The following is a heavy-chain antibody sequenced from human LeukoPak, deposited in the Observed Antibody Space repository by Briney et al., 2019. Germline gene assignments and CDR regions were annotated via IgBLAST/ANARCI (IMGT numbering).Heavy chain of an antibody. CDR1: GFTFSSYW. V-gene: IGHV3-64D*06. Sequence: GGSLRLSCAASGFTFSSYWMHWVRQAPGKGLEYVSAISSNGGSTYYADSVKGRFTISRDNSKNTLYLQMSSLRAEDTAVYYCVKDWAEVFGVVTLPHHYYYYGMDVWGQGTTVTVSS. J-gene: IGHJ6*02. CDR2: ISSNGGST. CDR3: VKDWAEVFGVVTLPHHYYYYGMDV. D-gene: IGHD3-3*01.